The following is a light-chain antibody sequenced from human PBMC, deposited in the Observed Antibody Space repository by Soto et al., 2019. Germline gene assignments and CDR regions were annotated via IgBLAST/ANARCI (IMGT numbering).Light chain of an antibody. J-gene: IGLJ3*02. V-gene: IGLV2-11*01. CDR3: CSYAGSYTLV. Sequence: QSALTQPRSVSASPGQSVTISCTGTSTDVGAYNYVSWYQQHPGKAPKLMIYDVNKRPSGVPDRFSGSKSGNTASLTISGLQAWDEGDYYCCSYAGSYTLVFGGGTKLTVL. CDR1: STDVGAYNY. CDR2: DVN.